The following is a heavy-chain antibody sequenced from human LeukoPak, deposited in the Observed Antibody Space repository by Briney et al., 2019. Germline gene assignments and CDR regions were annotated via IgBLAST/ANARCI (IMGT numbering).Heavy chain of an antibody. J-gene: IGHJ4*02. CDR1: GFSLTTSGVG. Sequence: SGPTLVNPTQTLTLTCTFSGFSLTTSGVGVGWIRQPPGKALEWLALIYWDDDIHYSPSLKSRLTITKDASKNQVVLTLINMEPVDSAIYYCAHRGFSGSYHFDYWGQGALVTVSS. CDR2: IYWDDDI. CDR3: AHRGFSGSYHFDY. V-gene: IGHV2-5*02. D-gene: IGHD1-26*01.